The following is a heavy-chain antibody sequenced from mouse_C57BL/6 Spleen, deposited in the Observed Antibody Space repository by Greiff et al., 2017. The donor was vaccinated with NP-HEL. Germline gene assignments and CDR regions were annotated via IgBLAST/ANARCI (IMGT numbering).Heavy chain of an antibody. Sequence: QVQLQQSGPELVKPGASVKISCKASGYAFSSSWMNWVKQRPGKGLELIGRIYPGDGDTNYNGKFKGKATLTADKSSSTAYMQLSSLTSEDSAVYFCARAYYSNLDYWGQGTTLTVSS. J-gene: IGHJ2*01. CDR2: IYPGDGDT. CDR3: ARAYYSNLDY. D-gene: IGHD2-5*01. V-gene: IGHV1-82*01. CDR1: GYAFSSSW.